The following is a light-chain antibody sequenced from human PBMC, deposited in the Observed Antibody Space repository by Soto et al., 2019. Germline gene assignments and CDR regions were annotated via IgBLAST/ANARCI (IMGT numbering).Light chain of an antibody. J-gene: IGLJ1*01. CDR1: SSDIGGYEY. CDR3: ASYTSSRTDV. Sequence: QSALTQPASVSGSPGQSITISCTGTSSDIGGYEYVSWYQHHPVKAPRLMIFEVSNRPSGVSNRFSGSKSGNTASLTISGLQAEGEAAYYCASYTSSRTDVFGTGTKLTVL. V-gene: IGLV2-14*01. CDR2: EVS.